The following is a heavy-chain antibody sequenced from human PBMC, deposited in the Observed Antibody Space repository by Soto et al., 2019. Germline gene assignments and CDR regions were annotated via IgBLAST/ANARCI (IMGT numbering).Heavy chain of an antibody. CDR1: GGSISSGGYY. CDR3: ARERVAYGDYVDRSGEDAFDI. CDR2: IYYSGST. D-gene: IGHD4-17*01. V-gene: IGHV4-31*03. J-gene: IGHJ3*02. Sequence: SETLSLTCTVSGGSISSGGYYWSWIRQHPGKGLEWIGYIYYSGSTYYNPSLKSRVTISVDTSKNQFSLKLSSVTAADTAVYYCARERVAYGDYVDRSGEDAFDIWGQGTMVTVSS.